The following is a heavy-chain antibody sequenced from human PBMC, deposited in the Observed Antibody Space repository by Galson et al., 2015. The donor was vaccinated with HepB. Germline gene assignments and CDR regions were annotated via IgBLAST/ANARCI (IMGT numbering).Heavy chain of an antibody. Sequence: SLRLSCAASGFTFSSYAMHWVRQAPGKGLEWVAVISYDGSNKYYADSVKGRFTISCDNSKNTLYLQMNSLRAEDTAVYYCASIWCSGGSCYSDYYYGMDVWGQGTTVTASS. V-gene: IGHV3-30*04. D-gene: IGHD2-15*01. J-gene: IGHJ6*02. CDR2: ISYDGSNK. CDR1: GFTFSSYA. CDR3: ASIWCSGGSCYSDYYYGMDV.